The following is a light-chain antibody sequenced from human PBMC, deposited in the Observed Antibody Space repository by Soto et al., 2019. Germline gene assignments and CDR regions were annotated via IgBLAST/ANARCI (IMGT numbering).Light chain of an antibody. V-gene: IGLV2-14*03. CDR3: SSYTGTNAPYV. Sequence: QSVLTQPASVSGSPGQSITISCTGTSSDIGNYNYVSWYQHHPGKAPKLIIYDVANRPSGVSNRFSASKSDNTASLTISGLQAEDEADYYCSSYTGTNAPYVFGTGTKVTVL. CDR2: DVA. J-gene: IGLJ1*01. CDR1: SSDIGNYNY.